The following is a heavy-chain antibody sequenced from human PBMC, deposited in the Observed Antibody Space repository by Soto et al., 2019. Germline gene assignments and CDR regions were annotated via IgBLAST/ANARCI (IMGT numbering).Heavy chain of an antibody. CDR1: GYTFTSYA. CDR2: INAGNGNT. Sequence: ASVKVSCKASGYTFTSYAMHWVRQAPGQRLEWMGWINAGNGNTKYSQKFQGRVTITRDTSASTAYMELSSLRSEDTAVYYCARQNDYGDYVSYFQHWGQGTLVTVSS. V-gene: IGHV1-3*01. CDR3: ARQNDYGDYVSYFQH. J-gene: IGHJ1*01. D-gene: IGHD4-17*01.